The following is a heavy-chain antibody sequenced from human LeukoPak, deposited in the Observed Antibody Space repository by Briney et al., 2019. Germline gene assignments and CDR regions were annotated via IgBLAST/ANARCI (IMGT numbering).Heavy chain of an antibody. J-gene: IGHJ4*02. CDR3: ARGIYSSSSIGY. V-gene: IGHV3-48*04. CDR2: ISSSSSTR. CDR1: GFTFSSYS. Sequence: GGSLRLSCEVSGFTFSSYSMNWVRQAPGKGLEWVSYISSSSSTRYYADSVKGRFTISNANAKNSLSLQTNSERCDDTAVYYCARGIYSSSSIGYWGQGTLVTVSS. D-gene: IGHD6-6*01.